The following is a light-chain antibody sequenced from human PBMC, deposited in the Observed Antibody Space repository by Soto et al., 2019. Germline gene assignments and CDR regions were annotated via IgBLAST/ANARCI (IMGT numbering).Light chain of an antibody. CDR2: DAS. CDR1: QSVSSY. V-gene: IGKV3-11*01. CDR3: QQRSNWPLT. J-gene: IGKJ4*01. Sequence: EIALTQSPATLSLSPGEGATLSCRASQSVSSYLAWYQQKPGQAPRLLIYDASNRATGIPARFSGSGSGTDFTLTISSLEPEDFAVYYCQQRSNWPLTFGGGTKVDIK.